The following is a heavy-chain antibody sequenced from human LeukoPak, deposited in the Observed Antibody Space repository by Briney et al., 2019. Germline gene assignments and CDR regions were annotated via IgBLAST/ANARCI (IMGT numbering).Heavy chain of an antibody. V-gene: IGHV4-38-2*02. J-gene: IGHJ4*02. Sequence: SETLTLTCSVPGNFISSGHYWGWIRQTPGKGLEWIGIIYLSGTTYYNPSLKSRVTISVDTSKNQFSLKLSSVTAADTAVYFCARIFILSGFSSYFDHWGQGTLVTVSS. CDR1: GNFISSGHY. D-gene: IGHD3-9*01. CDR3: ARIFILSGFSSYFDH. CDR2: IYLSGTT.